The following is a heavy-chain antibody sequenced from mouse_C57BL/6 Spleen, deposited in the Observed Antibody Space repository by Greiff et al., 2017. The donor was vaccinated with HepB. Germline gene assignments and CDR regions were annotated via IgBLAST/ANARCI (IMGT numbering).Heavy chain of an antibody. CDR3: ARSGDSNYAFAY. D-gene: IGHD2-5*01. J-gene: IGHJ3*01. CDR2: IDPSDSYT. Sequence: QVQLQQPGAELVKPGASVKLSCKASGYTFTSYWMQWVKQRPGQGLEWIGEIDPSDSYTNYNQKFKGKATLTVDTSSSTAYMQLSSLTSEDSAVYYCARSGDSNYAFAYWGQGTLVTVSA. V-gene: IGHV1-50*01. CDR1: GYTFTSYW.